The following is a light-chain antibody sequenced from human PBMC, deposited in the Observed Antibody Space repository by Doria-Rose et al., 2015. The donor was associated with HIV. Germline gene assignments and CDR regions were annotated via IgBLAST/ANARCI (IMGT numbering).Light chain of an antibody. J-gene: IGKJ1*01. CDR2: DGA. Sequence: NQSPGTLSLSPGARATLSCRASQRFSSTYLAWYQQTPGQAPSLLIYDGATRATGIPDRFSASVSGTDFTLTINRLEPEDFALYYCHQYGTSWTFGQGTKVE. CDR3: HQYGTSWT. V-gene: IGKV3-20*01. CDR1: QRFSSTY.